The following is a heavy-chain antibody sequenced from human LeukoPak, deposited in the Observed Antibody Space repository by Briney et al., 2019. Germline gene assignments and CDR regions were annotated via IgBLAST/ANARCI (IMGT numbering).Heavy chain of an antibody. Sequence: GGSLRLSCAASGFTFNNAWMTWVRQAPGKGLEWVGRIKSKNDGATTDYGAPVKGRFTMSRDDSKNTLSLQMNSPKIEDTGIYYCTTAGSNFGGDSPFDSWGQGTLVTVSS. CDR3: TTAGSNFGGDSPFDS. J-gene: IGHJ4*02. CDR1: GFTFNNAW. CDR2: IKSKNDGATT. D-gene: IGHD4-23*01. V-gene: IGHV3-15*01.